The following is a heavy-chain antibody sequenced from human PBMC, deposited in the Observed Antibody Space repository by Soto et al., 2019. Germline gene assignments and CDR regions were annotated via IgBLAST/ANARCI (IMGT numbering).Heavy chain of an antibody. Sequence: GGSLRLSCSAXXFTXNSLAXXWVRQAPGKGLQYVASISHNGATTYYADSVKGRFIISRDNSKNSLFLQMSSLTIEDTAVYYCVKDRAIDYWGQGTLVTVX. CDR2: ISHNGATT. D-gene: IGHD3-10*01. CDR1: XFTXNSLA. J-gene: IGHJ4*01. CDR3: VKDRAIDY. V-gene: IGHV3-64D*08.